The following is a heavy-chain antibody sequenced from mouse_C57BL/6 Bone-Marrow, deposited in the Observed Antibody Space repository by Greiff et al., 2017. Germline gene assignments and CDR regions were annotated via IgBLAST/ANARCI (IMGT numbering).Heavy chain of an antibody. CDR1: GYTFTDYE. V-gene: IGHV1-15*01. CDR3: TREGILITTGVANWYFDV. D-gene: IGHD1-1*01. CDR2: IDPETGGT. Sequence: QVQLQQSGAELVRPGASVTLSCKASGYTFTDYEMHWVKQTPVHGLEWIGAIDPETGGTAYNQKFKGKAILTADKSSSTAYMALRSLTSEDSAVYYCTREGILITTGVANWYFDVWGTGTTVTVSS. J-gene: IGHJ1*03.